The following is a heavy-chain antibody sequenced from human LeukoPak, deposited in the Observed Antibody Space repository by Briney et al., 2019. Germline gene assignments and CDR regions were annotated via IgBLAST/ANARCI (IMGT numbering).Heavy chain of an antibody. V-gene: IGHV1-18*01. J-gene: IGHJ6*02. CDR3: AAEGTVTSYGMDV. D-gene: IGHD4-17*01. Sequence: GASVKVSCKASGYTFASYGISWVRQAPGQGLEWMGWISAYNGNTNYAQKLQGRVTMTTDTSTSTAYMELRSLRSEDTAVYYCAAEGTVTSYGMDVWGQGTTVTVSS. CDR2: ISAYNGNT. CDR1: GYTFASYG.